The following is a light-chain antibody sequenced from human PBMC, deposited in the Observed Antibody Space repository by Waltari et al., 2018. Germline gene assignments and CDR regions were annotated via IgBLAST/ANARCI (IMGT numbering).Light chain of an antibody. Sequence: EIMLTQSPGTLSLSPGERVTLSCRASQSISKYLAWYQQKPGQAPRLLIYDASVRATGIPDRFSGSGSGTDFSLTISRLEPEDFAVYYCQKYGTLPATFGQGTKVEIK. CDR3: QKYGTLPAT. J-gene: IGKJ1*01. V-gene: IGKV3-20*01. CDR1: QSISKY. CDR2: DAS.